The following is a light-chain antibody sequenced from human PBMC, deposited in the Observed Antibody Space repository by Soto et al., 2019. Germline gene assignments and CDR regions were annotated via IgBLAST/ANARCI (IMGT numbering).Light chain of an antibody. CDR3: QQYGSSPPWT. CDR2: VAS. Sequence: ELVLTQSPATLSLSPGERATLSCRASQSVSSSYLAWYQQKPGQAPRLLIYVASSRATGIPDRFSGSGSGADFTLAISRLEPEDFAVYYCQQYGSSPPWTFGQGIKVEIK. J-gene: IGKJ1*01. V-gene: IGKV3-20*01. CDR1: QSVSSSY.